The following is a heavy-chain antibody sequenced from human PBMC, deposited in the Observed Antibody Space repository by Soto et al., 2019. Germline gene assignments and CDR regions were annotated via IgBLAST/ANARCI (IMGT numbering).Heavy chain of an antibody. CDR1: GASFNANY. J-gene: IGHJ4*02. Sequence: ASETLSLTCAVSGASFNANYWTWIRQPPGKGLEWIGEINHSGNTNYNPSLKSRVTISADTSKNQFSLKLSSVTAADTAVYYCASARWDYWGQGTLVTVSS. CDR3: ASARWDY. V-gene: IGHV4-34*01. CDR2: INHSGNT.